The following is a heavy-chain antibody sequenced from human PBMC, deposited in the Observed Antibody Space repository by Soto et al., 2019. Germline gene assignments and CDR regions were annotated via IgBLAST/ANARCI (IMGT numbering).Heavy chain of an antibody. CDR3: ARGVVVPAATGKTWFDP. CDR2: ISVYNGNT. V-gene: IGHV1-18*01. Sequence: ASVKVSCKASGYTFTSSGISWVRQAPGQGLEWMGWISVYNGNTNYAQNFQGRVSMTTDTSTSTVYMELRNLRSDDTAVYYCARGVVVPAATGKTWFDPWGQGTLVTVSS. J-gene: IGHJ5*02. CDR1: GYTFTSSG. D-gene: IGHD2-2*01.